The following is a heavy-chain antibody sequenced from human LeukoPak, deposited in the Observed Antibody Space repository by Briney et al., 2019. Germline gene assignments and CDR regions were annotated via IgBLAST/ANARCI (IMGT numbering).Heavy chain of an antibody. CDR3: AKAGVGYCSSTSCFYFDY. Sequence: GGSLRLSCAASGFTFSSYWMSWVRQAPGKGLEWVANIKQDGSEKYYVDSVKGRFTISRDNAKNSLYLQMNSLRAEDTALYYCAKAGVGYCSSTSCFYFDYWGQGTLVTVSS. J-gene: IGHJ4*02. CDR1: GFTFSSYW. V-gene: IGHV3-7*03. D-gene: IGHD2-2*01. CDR2: IKQDGSEK.